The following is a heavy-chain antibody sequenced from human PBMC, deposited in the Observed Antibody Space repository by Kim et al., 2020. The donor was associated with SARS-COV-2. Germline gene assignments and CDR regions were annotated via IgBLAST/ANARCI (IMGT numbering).Heavy chain of an antibody. Sequence: GGSLRLSCAASGFTFSDYGINWVRQAPGKGLEWVSAISSSSAYMYYADSVKGRFTISRDNAKNSLFLQMNSLRAEDTAVYYCARDRAPVLGGEGYFDLWGQGTLVTVSS. V-gene: IGHV3-21*01. D-gene: IGHD3-16*01. CDR3: ARDRAPVLGGEGYFDL. CDR1: GFTFSDYG. J-gene: IGHJ4*02. CDR2: ISSSSAYM.